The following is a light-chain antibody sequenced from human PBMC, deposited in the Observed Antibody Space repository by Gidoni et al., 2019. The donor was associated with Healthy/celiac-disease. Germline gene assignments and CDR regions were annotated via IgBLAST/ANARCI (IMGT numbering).Light chain of an antibody. CDR1: QSVSSY. Sequence: EIVLTQSPATLSLSPGERATLSCRASQSVSSYLAWYQQKPGQAPRLHIYDASNRATGIPARFSGSGSGTDFTLTISSLEPEDFAVYYCQQRSNWPTFGQETKVEIK. J-gene: IGKJ1*01. CDR3: QQRSNWPT. V-gene: IGKV3-11*01. CDR2: DAS.